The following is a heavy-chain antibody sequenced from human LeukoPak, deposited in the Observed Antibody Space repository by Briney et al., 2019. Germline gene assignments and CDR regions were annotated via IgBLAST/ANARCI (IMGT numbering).Heavy chain of an antibody. V-gene: IGHV3-33*01. CDR2: IWYDGSNK. Sequence: PGRSLRLSCAASGFTFSSYGMHWVRQAPGKGLEWVAVIWYDGSNKYYADSVKGRFTISRDNSKNTLYLQMNSLRAEDTAVYYCARDHPLVGASSYGMDVWGQGTTVTVSS. D-gene: IGHD1-26*01. CDR1: GFTFSSYG. J-gene: IGHJ6*02. CDR3: ARDHPLVGASSYGMDV.